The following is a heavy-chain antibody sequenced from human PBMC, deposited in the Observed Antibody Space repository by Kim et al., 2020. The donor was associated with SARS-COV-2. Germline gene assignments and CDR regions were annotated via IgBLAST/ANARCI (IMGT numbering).Heavy chain of an antibody. Sequence: NYAQKFQGRFTMTTGTSISTAYMELSRFSSDDTALYYCARFEYSSSHFDYWGQGTLVTVSS. J-gene: IGHJ4*02. V-gene: IGHV1-2*02. CDR3: ARFEYSSSHFDY. D-gene: IGHD6-6*01.